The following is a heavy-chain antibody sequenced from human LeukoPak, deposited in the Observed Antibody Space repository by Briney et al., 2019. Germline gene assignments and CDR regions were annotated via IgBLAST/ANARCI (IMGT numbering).Heavy chain of an antibody. Sequence: PGGSLRLSRAASGFTFSDYYMSWIRQAPGKGLEWVSYISSSGSTIYYADSVKGRFTISRDNAKNSLYLQMNSLRAEDTAVYYCARVSSGTLPAAMTWYFDLWGRGTLVTVSS. J-gene: IGHJ2*01. CDR3: ARVSSGTLPAAMTWYFDL. D-gene: IGHD2-2*01. CDR2: ISSSGSTI. CDR1: GFTFSDYY. V-gene: IGHV3-11*01.